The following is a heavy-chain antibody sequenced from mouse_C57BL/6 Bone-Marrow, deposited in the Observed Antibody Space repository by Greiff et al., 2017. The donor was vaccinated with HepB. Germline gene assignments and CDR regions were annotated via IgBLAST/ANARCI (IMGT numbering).Heavy chain of an antibody. CDR1: GYSFTGYY. V-gene: IGHV1-42*01. CDR2: INPSTGGT. CDR3: ARLHYYGSFAY. Sequence: VQLKQSGPELVKPGASVKISCKASGYSFTGYYMNWVKQSPEKSLEWIGEINPSTGGTTYNQKFKAKATLTVDKSSSTAYMQLKSLTSEDSAVYYCARLHYYGSFAYWGQGTLVTVSA. D-gene: IGHD1-1*01. J-gene: IGHJ3*01.